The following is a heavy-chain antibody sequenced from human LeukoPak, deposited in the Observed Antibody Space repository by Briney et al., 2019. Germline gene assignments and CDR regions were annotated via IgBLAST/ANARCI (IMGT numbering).Heavy chain of an antibody. V-gene: IGHV3-74*01. Sequence: GGSLRLSCAASGFTFSSYWMHWVRQAPGKGQVWVSRINSDGSSRSYADSVKGRFTISRDNAKNTLYLQMNSLRAEDTAVYYCVRDPGYYDSSGFHPFDYWGQGTLVTVSS. D-gene: IGHD3-22*01. CDR1: GFTFSSYW. CDR3: VRDPGYYDSSGFHPFDY. J-gene: IGHJ4*02. CDR2: INSDGSSR.